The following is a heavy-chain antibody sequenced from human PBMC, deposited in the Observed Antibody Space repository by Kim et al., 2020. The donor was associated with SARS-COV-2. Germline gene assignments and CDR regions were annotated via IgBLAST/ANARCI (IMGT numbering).Heavy chain of an antibody. V-gene: IGHV1-3*01. J-gene: IGHJ5*02. CDR2: INAGNGNT. D-gene: IGHD3-10*01. CDR1: GYTFTSYA. Sequence: ASVKVSCKASGYTFTSYAMHWVRQAPGQRLEWMGWINAGNGNTKYSQKFQGRVTITRDTSASTAYMELSSLRSEDTAVYYCAREWGFVDYGSGNWFDPWGQGTLVTVAS. CDR3: AREWGFVDYGSGNWFDP.